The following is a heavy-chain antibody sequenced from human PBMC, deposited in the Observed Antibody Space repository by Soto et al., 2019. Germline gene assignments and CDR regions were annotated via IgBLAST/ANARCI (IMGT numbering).Heavy chain of an antibody. Sequence: PSETLSLTCAVYGGSFSGYYLSWIRQPPGKGLEWIGEINHSGSTNYNPSLKSRVTISVDTSKNQFSLKLSSVTAADTAVYYCARRIAARFYYYGMDVWGQGTTVTVSS. D-gene: IGHD6-6*01. CDR3: ARRIAARFYYYGMDV. CDR2: INHSGST. J-gene: IGHJ6*02. V-gene: IGHV4-34*01. CDR1: GGSFSGYY.